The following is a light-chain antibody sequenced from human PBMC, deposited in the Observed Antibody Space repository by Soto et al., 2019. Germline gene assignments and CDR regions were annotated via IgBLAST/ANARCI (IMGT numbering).Light chain of an antibody. Sequence: QSVLTQPPSASGSPGQSVTISCTGTSSDVGGYNYVSWYQQHPGKAPKVIIYEVSKRPSGVPDRFSGSKSGSTASLTVSGLQAEDEADYYCSSYAGTTTWVFGGGTKLTVL. V-gene: IGLV2-8*01. CDR3: SSYAGTTTWV. J-gene: IGLJ3*02. CDR1: SSDVGGYNY. CDR2: EVS.